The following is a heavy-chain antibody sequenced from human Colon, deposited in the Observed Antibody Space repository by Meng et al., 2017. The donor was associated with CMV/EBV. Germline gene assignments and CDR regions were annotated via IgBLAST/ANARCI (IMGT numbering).Heavy chain of an antibody. CDR3: ASSESEYSSSSGFDY. V-gene: IGHV4-61*01. D-gene: IGHD6-6*01. CDR2: IYYSGST. Sequence: GGSISSGSYYWSWIRQPPGKGLEWIGYIYYSGSTNYNPSLKSRVTISVDTSKNQFSLKLSSVTAADTAVYYCASSESEYSSSSGFDYWGQGTLVTVSS. J-gene: IGHJ4*02. CDR1: GGSISSGSYY.